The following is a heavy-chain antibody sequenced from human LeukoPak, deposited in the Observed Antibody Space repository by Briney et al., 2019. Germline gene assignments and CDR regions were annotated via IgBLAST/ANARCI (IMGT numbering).Heavy chain of an antibody. CDR2: INHSGST. J-gene: IGHJ5*02. D-gene: IGHD2-15*01. Sequence: SETLSLTCAVYGGSFSGYYWSWIRQPPGKGLEWIGEINHSGSTNYNPSLKSRVTLSVDTSENQFSLKLSSVTAADTAVYYCARTLRWVVTATGGIQNWFDPWGQGTLVTVSS. CDR3: ARTLRWVVTATGGIQNWFDP. V-gene: IGHV4-34*01. CDR1: GGSFSGYY.